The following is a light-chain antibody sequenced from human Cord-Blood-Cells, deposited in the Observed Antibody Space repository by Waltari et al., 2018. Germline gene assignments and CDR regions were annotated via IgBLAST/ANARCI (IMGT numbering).Light chain of an antibody. CDR1: QSVSSSY. V-gene: IGKV3-20*01. CDR3: QQYGSSRT. J-gene: IGKJ2*01. Sequence: EIVLTQSPGPLSLSPGERATLSCRASQSVSSSYLAWYQQKPGQAPRPLIYGASSRATGIPDRFSGSGSGTDFTLTISRLEPEDFAVYYCQQYGSSRTFGQGTKLEIK. CDR2: GAS.